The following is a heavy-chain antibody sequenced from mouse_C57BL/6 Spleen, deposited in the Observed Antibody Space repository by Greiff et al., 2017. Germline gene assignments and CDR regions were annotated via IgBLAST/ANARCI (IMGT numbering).Heavy chain of an antibody. J-gene: IGHJ4*01. D-gene: IGHD3-2*02. CDR2: ISDGGSYT. CDR3: ARAQLRLPSMDY. CDR1: GFTFSSYA. V-gene: IGHV5-4*03. Sequence: EVKVVESGGGLVKPGGSLKLSCAASGFTFSSYAMSWVRQTPEKRLEWVATISDGGSYTYYPDNVKGRFTISRDNAKNNLYLQMSHLKSEDTAMYCCARAQLRLPSMDYWGQGTSVTVSS.